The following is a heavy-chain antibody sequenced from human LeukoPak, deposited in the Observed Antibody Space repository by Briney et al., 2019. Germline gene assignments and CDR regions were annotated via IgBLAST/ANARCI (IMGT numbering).Heavy chain of an antibody. J-gene: IGHJ3*02. CDR3: PSGSKGTGWAFDI. CDR1: GFTFSSYS. Sequence: GGSLRLSCAASGFTFSSYSMNWVRQAPGKGLEWVSSISSSSSYIYYADSVKGRFTISRDNAKNSPYLQMNSLRAEDTAVYYCPSGSKGTGWAFDIWGQGTMVTVSS. CDR2: ISSSSSYI. V-gene: IGHV3-21*01. D-gene: IGHD1-14*01.